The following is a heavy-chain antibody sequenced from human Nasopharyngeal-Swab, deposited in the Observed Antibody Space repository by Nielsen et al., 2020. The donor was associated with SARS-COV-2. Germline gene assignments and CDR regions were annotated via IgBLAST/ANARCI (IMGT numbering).Heavy chain of an antibody. D-gene: IGHD2-2*01. Sequence: WIRQPPGKGLEWIGEINHSGSTNYNPSLKSRVTISVDTSKNQFSLKLSSVTAADTAMYYCARGSVVPAAPAVDYFDYWGQGTLVTVSS. CDR2: INHSGST. CDR3: ARGSVVPAAPAVDYFDY. V-gene: IGHV4-34*01. J-gene: IGHJ4*02.